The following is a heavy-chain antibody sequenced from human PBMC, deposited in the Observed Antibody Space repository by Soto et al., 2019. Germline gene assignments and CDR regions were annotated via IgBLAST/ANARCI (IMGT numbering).Heavy chain of an antibody. CDR3: ARDLVVVLVAATHYYYGMDV. Sequence: GGSLRLSSAPSGFTFSSYWMHWVRQAPGQGLVWVSRINSDGGSTSYADTVKGRFTISRDNAKNTLYLQMNSLRAEDTAVYYCARDLVVVLVAATHYYYGMDVWGQGT. J-gene: IGHJ6*02. V-gene: IGHV3-74*01. D-gene: IGHD2-15*01. CDR2: INSDGGST. CDR1: GFTFSSYW.